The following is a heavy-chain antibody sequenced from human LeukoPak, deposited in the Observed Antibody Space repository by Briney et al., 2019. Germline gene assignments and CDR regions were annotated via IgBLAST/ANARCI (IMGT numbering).Heavy chain of an antibody. V-gene: IGHV4-39*01. D-gene: IGHD6-13*01. Sequence: SETLSLTCTVSGGSISSGPYYWGWIRQPPGKGLEWIGSIYYSGTTFYMPSLKSRVTISVDTSKNQFSLKLSSVTAADTAVYYCATRSGSSWEGFWFDPWGQGTLVTVSS. CDR1: GGSISSGPYY. J-gene: IGHJ5*02. CDR3: ATRSGSSWEGFWFDP. CDR2: IYYSGTT.